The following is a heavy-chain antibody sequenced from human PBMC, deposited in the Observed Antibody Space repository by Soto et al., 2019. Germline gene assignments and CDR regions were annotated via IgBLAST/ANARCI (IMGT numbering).Heavy chain of an antibody. J-gene: IGHJ6*02. CDR2: IVVGSGNT. CDR3: AAPYYYGSGSAPGSYYYGMDV. Sequence: GASVKVSCKASGFTFTSSAMQWVRQARGQRLEWIGWIVVGSGNTNYAQKFQERVTITRDMSTSTAYMELSSLRSEDTAVYYCAAPYYYGSGSAPGSYYYGMDVWGQGTTVTVS. V-gene: IGHV1-58*02. D-gene: IGHD3-10*01. CDR1: GFTFTSSA.